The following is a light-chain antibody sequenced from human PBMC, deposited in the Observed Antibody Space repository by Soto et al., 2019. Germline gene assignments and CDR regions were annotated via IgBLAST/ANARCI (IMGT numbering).Light chain of an antibody. Sequence: QSALTQPASVSGSPGQSITISCTGTSSDVGGYKYVSWYQQHPGKAPKLLIYTVSNRPSGGSTRFSGSKSGNPASLTISGLQAEDEADYYCSSYTSSSADVFGTGTKVTVL. CDR2: TVS. V-gene: IGLV2-14*01. J-gene: IGLJ1*01. CDR3: SSYTSSSADV. CDR1: SSDVGGYKY.